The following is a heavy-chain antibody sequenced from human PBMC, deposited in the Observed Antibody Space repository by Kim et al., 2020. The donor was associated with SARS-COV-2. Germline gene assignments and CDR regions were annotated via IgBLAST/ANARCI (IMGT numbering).Heavy chain of an antibody. V-gene: IGHV3-30-3*01. CDR2: ISYDGRNM. Sequence: GGSLRLSCAASGFTFSTYGMNWVRQAPGKGLEWVAVISYDGRNMYYVDSVKGRFTISRDNSKNTLYLQMNSLRAEDTAVYYCAKGVVVVATYFQHWGTGTLLSVS. D-gene: IGHD2-15*01. CDR1: GFTFSTYG. CDR3: AKGVVVVATYFQH. J-gene: IGHJ1*01.